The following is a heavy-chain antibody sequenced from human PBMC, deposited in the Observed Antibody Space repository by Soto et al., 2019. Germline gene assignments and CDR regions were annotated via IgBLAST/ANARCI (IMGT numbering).Heavy chain of an antibody. CDR2: IYYSGST. CDR3: ARDNILVILDGGMDF. J-gene: IGHJ6*02. D-gene: IGHD3-3*02. Sequence: QVQLQESGPGLVKPSQTLSLTCTVSGGSISSGDYYWSWIRQPPGKGLEWIVYIYYSGSTYYNPSLKSRVTISVDTSTNQFSLKLSSVTAADTAVYYCARDNILVILDGGMDFWGQGTTVTVSS. CDR1: GGSISSGDYY. V-gene: IGHV4-30-4*01.